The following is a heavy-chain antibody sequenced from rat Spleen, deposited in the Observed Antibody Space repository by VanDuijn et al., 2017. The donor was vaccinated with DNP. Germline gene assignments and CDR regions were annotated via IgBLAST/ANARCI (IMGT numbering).Heavy chain of an antibody. CDR2: MWSDGDT. CDR1: GFSLTSYH. Sequence: QVQLKESGPGLAQPSQTLSLTSTVSGFSLTSYHVHWVRQPPGKGLEWMGVMWSDGDTSYNSALKSRLSISRDTSKSQVFLKMNSLQTEDTAIYFCTRTTEGIVSWYFDFWGPGTMVTVSS. CDR3: TRTTEGIVSWYFDF. V-gene: IGHV2-32*01. D-gene: IGHD1-11*01. J-gene: IGHJ1*01.